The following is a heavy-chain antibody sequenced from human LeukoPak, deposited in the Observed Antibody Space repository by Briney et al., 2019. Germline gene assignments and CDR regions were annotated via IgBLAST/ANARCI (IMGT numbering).Heavy chain of an antibody. CDR3: AREVRIGTGAFAI. J-gene: IGHJ3*02. CDR1: GYTFSNFY. D-gene: IGHD3/OR15-3a*01. CDR2: INPSGDGT. Sequence: ASVKVSCKGSGYTFSNFYMHWVRQAPGQGLEWMGLINPSGDGTSYPQKFQGRVTMTRDTSTSTLYMEVSSLKSEDTAIYYCAREVRIGTGAFAIWGQGTMVTVSS. V-gene: IGHV1-46*01.